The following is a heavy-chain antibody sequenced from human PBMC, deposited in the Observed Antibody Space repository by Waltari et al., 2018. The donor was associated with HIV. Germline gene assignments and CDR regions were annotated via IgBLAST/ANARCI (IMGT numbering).Heavy chain of an antibody. CDR1: GFPFRSSA. CDR3: AKDREQQLVRWFDP. D-gene: IGHD6-13*01. Sequence: EVQLLESGGGLVQPGGSLRLSCAASGFPFRSSAMCCGRQAPGKGVEGGSAISGSGGSTYYADSVKGRFTISRDNSKNTLYLQMNSLRAEDTAVYYCAKDREQQLVRWFDPWGQGTLVTVSS. V-gene: IGHV3-23*01. CDR2: ISGSGGST. J-gene: IGHJ5*02.